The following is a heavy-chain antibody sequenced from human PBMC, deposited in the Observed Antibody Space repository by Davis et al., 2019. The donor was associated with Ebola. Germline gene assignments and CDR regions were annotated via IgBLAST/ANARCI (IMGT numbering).Heavy chain of an antibody. J-gene: IGHJ4*01. CDR2: ISSCGTPI. V-gene: IGHV3-48*03. CDR3: LGGGSY. CDR1: GFPFNTYE. D-gene: IGHD2-15*01. Sequence: GESLKTSCAASGFPFNTYEMHWVRQAPGKGQEWFSYISSCGTPISYVDSVKGRFTISRDIAKNSLYLQMNSLRVEDTAVYYCLGGGSYWGHGTLVTVSS.